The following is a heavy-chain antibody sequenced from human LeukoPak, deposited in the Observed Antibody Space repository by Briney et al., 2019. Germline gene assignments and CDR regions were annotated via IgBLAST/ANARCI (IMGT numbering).Heavy chain of an antibody. CDR1: GDSVSSNSAA. CDR2: TYYRSKWYN. D-gene: IGHD3-10*01. Sequence: PSQTLSLTCAISGDSVSSNSAAWNWIRQSPSRGLEWLGRTYYRSKWYNDYAVSVKSRITINPDTSKNQFSLQLNSVTPEDTAVYYCASWSGGQWFGAAGMRAFDIWGQGTMVTVSS. J-gene: IGHJ3*02. CDR3: ASWSGGQWFGAAGMRAFDI. V-gene: IGHV6-1*01.